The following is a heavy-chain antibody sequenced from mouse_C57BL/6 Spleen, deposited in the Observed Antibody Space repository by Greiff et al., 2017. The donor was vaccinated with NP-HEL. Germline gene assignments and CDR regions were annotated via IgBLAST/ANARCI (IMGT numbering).Heavy chain of an antibody. CDR3: ARDLTTVVAMYYFDY. Sequence: EVHLVESGGGLVKPGGSLKLSCAASGFTFSSYAMSWVRQTPEKRLEWVATISDGGSYTYYPDNVKGRFTISRDNAKNNLYLQMSHLKSEDTAMYYCARDLTTVVAMYYFDYWGQGTTLTVSS. J-gene: IGHJ2*01. V-gene: IGHV5-4*01. CDR2: ISDGGSYT. D-gene: IGHD1-1*01. CDR1: GFTFSSYA.